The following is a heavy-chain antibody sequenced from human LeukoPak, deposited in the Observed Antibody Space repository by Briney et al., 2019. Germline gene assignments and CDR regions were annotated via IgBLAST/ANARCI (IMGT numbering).Heavy chain of an antibody. V-gene: IGHV3-9*01. CDR3: AKVRRARVMADAFDI. Sequence: GGSLRLSCAASGFTFDDYAMHWVRQAPGKGLEWVSGISWNSGSIGYADSVKGRFTISRDNAKNSLYLQMNSLRAEDTALYYCAKVRRARVMADAFDIWGQGTMVTVSS. J-gene: IGHJ3*02. CDR1: GFTFDDYA. D-gene: IGHD5-24*01. CDR2: ISWNSGSI.